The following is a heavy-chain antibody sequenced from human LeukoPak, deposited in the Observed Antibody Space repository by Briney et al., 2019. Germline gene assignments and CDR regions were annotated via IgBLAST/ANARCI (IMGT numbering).Heavy chain of an antibody. CDR2: VNSGSSTI. Sequence: GGSLRLSCAASGFTFSDYSMNWVRQAPGKGLEWVSYVNSGSSTIYYVDSVEGRFTISRDNAKNSLYLQMNSLRDEDTAVYHCARTRSKVGTPTFDYWGQGTLVTVSS. D-gene: IGHD4-23*01. CDR3: ARTRSKVGTPTFDY. V-gene: IGHV3-48*02. J-gene: IGHJ4*02. CDR1: GFTFSDYS.